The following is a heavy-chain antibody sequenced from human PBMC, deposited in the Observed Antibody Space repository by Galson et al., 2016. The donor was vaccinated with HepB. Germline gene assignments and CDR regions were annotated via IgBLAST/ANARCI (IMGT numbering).Heavy chain of an antibody. D-gene: IGHD6-19*01. J-gene: IGHJ4*02. CDR1: GFIFSKYT. CDR3: ARDLDGAVKGYYFDY. V-gene: IGHV3-64*04. Sequence: SLRLSCAAPGFIFSKYTMHWVRQAPGKGLQYVSSISYNGETTHYADSVKGRFTISRDNSKNTLYLQMNSLRAEDTAVYYCARDLDGAVKGYYFDYWGQGTLVTVSS. CDR2: ISYNGETT.